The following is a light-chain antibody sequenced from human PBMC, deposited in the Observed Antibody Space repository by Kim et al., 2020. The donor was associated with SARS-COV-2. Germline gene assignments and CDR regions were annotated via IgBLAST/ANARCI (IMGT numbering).Light chain of an antibody. CDR3: QVWDSSSDHPV. J-gene: IGLJ1*01. CDR1: NIGSKS. CDR2: YDS. Sequence: APGKTARITCGGNNIGSKSVYWYQQKPGQAPVLVIYYDSDRPSGIPERFSGSNSGNTATLTISRVEAGDEADYYCQVWDSSSDHPVFGTGTKVTVL. V-gene: IGLV3-21*04.